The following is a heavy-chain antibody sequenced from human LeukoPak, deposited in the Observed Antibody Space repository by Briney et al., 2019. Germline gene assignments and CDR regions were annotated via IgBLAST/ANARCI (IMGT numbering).Heavy chain of an antibody. J-gene: IGHJ4*02. D-gene: IGHD3-22*01. CDR1: GGTXSTYA. V-gene: IGHV1-69*13. Sequence: GASVKVSCKASGGTXSTYAISWVRQAPGQGLEWVGGIIPLLGTANYAQKFQGRLTITADEFTGTAYMELSSLRSEDTAVFYCASNTNYYENTGHYVFDSWGQGTLVTVSS. CDR2: IIPLLGTA. CDR3: ASNTNYYENTGHYVFDS.